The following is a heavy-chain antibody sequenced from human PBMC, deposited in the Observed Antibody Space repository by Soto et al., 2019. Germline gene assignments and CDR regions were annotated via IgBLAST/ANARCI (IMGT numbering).Heavy chain of an antibody. CDR2: ISAYNGNT. J-gene: IGHJ6*02. V-gene: IGHV1-18*01. Sequence: ASVKVSCKASGYTFTSYGISWVRQAPGQGLEWMGWISAYNGNTNYAQKLQGRVTMTTDTSTSTAYMELRSLRSDDTAVYYCARDKYYDILTGYYPIYGMGVWGQGTTVTVSS. CDR1: GYTFTSYG. CDR3: ARDKYYDILTGYYPIYGMGV. D-gene: IGHD3-9*01.